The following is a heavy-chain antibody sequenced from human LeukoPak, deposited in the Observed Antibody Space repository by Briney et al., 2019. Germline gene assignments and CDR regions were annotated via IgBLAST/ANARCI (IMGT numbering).Heavy chain of an antibody. CDR3: ARLVGGPRWLQYDFDS. CDR1: GHSISRGYY. V-gene: IGHV4-38-2*01. CDR2: MYHGGIT. J-gene: IGHJ4*02. D-gene: IGHD5-24*01. Sequence: SETLSLTCAVSGHSISRGYYWGWIRQPPGKGLEWIGSMYHGGITYYNSSLESRVTISEDTSNNRFSLTLSSVTAADTAVYYCARLVGGPRWLQYDFDSWGQGTLVTVSS.